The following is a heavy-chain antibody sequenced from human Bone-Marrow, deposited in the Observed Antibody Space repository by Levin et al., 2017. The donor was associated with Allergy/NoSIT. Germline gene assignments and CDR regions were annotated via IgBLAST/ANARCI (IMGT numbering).Heavy chain of an antibody. D-gene: IGHD6-25*01. Sequence: GGSLRLSCAASGFTFSSYEMNWVRQAPGKGLEWVSYISSSGSTIYYADSVKGRFTISRDNAKNSLYLQMNSLRAEDTAVYYCARDPPHGYPDYWGQGTLVTVSS. CDR1: GFTFSSYE. CDR3: ARDPPHGYPDY. J-gene: IGHJ4*02. CDR2: ISSSGSTI. V-gene: IGHV3-48*03.